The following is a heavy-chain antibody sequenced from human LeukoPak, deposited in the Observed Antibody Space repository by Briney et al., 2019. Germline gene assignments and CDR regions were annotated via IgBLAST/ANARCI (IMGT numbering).Heavy chain of an antibody. D-gene: IGHD2-15*01. CDR1: GYTFTSYG. Sequence: ASVKVSCKASGYTFTSYGISWVRQAPGQGLEWMGWIGAYNGNTNYAQKLQGRVTMTTDTSTSTAYMELRSLRSDDTAVDYCTGAYCSGGSCYDDYWGQGTLVTVSS. CDR3: TGAYCSGGSCYDDY. J-gene: IGHJ4*02. V-gene: IGHV1-18*01. CDR2: IGAYNGNT.